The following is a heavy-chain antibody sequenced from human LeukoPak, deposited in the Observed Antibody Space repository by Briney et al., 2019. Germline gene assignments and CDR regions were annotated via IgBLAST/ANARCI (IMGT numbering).Heavy chain of an antibody. Sequence: SETLSLTCIVSGGSISSSSYYWAWIRQPPGKGLVWIGSIYYSGSRYYNPSLKSRVTISEDTSKNQFSLKLSSVTAADTAVYYCARRHASSWSRFDYWGQGTLVTVSS. D-gene: IGHD6-13*01. V-gene: IGHV4-39*01. J-gene: IGHJ4*02. CDR1: GGSISSSSYY. CDR3: ARRHASSWSRFDY. CDR2: IYYSGSR.